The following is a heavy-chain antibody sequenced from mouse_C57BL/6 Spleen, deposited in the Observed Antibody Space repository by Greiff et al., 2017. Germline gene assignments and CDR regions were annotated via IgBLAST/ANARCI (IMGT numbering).Heavy chain of an antibody. Sequence: VQLQQPGAELVMPGASVKLSCKASGYTFTSYWMHWVKQRPGQGLEWIGEIDPSDSYTNYNQKFKGKSTLTVDKSSSTAYMQLSSLTSEDSAVYYCARRNYGSTHYFDYWGQGTTLTVSS. CDR1: GYTFTSYW. J-gene: IGHJ2*01. D-gene: IGHD1-1*01. CDR2: IDPSDSYT. CDR3: ARRNYGSTHYFDY. V-gene: IGHV1-69*01.